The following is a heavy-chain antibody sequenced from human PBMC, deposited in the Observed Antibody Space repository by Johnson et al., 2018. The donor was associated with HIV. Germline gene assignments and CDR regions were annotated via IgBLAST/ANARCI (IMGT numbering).Heavy chain of an antibody. J-gene: IGHJ3*02. CDR2: ISGSGGST. Sequence: VQLVESGGGVVRPGGSLRLSCAASGFTFSSYAMSWVRQAPGKGLEWVSAISGSGGSTCYADSVKGRFTISRDNSKNTLYLQMNSLRAEDTALYYCARDFFAFGECTAFDMWGQGTMVTVSS. CDR3: ARDFFAFGECTAFDM. V-gene: IGHV3-23*04. CDR1: GFTFSSYA. D-gene: IGHD3-10*01.